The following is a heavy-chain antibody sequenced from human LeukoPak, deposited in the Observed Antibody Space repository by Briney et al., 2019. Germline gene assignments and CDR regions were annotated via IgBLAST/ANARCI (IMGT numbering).Heavy chain of an antibody. D-gene: IGHD1-20*01. CDR3: ARDLCLGNWNPLLY. V-gene: IGHV3-7*01. J-gene: IGHJ4*02. CDR1: GFTLSSYW. CDR2: IKQDGSEK. Sequence: GGSLRLSCAAAGFTLSSYWMSWGRQAPGKGLEWVANIKQDGSEKYYVDSMKGRFTISRDNAKKSLYLQMNSLRPEATALYYSARDLCLGNWNPLLYWGQGTLVTVSS.